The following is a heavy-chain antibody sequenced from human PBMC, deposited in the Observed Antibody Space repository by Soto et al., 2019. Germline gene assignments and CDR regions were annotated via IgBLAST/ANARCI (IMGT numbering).Heavy chain of an antibody. Sequence: SETLSLTCTVSGGSISSYYWSWIRQPPGKGLEWIGYIYYSGSTNYNPSLKSRVTISVDTSKNQFSLKLSSVTAADTAVYYCAREKVRSSWYTSTYYYYGMDVWGQGTTVTVSS. CDR1: GGSISSYY. V-gene: IGHV4-59*01. CDR3: AREKVRSSWYTSTYYYYGMDV. CDR2: IYYSGST. D-gene: IGHD6-13*01. J-gene: IGHJ6*02.